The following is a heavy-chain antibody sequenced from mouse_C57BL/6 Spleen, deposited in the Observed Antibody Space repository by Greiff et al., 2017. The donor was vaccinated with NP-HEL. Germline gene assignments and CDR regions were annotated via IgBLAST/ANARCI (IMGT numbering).Heavy chain of an antibody. CDR3: ANYYGSSHWYFDV. D-gene: IGHD1-1*01. Sequence: EVQRVESGGGLVKPGGSLKLSCAASGFTFSDYGMHWVRQAPEKGLEWVAYISSGSSTIYYADTVKGRFTISRDNAKNTLFLQMTSLRSEDTAMYYCANYYGSSHWYFDVWGTGTTVTVSS. CDR2: ISSGSSTI. J-gene: IGHJ1*03. V-gene: IGHV5-17*01. CDR1: GFTFSDYG.